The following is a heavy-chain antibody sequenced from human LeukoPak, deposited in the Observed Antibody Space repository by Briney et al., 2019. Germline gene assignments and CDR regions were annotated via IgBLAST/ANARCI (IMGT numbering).Heavy chain of an antibody. Sequence: GGSLRLSCAASGFTFSSYAMSWVRQAPGKGLEWVSAISGSGGSTYYADSVKGRFAISRDNAKNSLFLQMDSLRAEDTALYYCARDEHFDYWGQGTLVTVSS. CDR1: GFTFSSYA. V-gene: IGHV3-23*01. CDR2: ISGSGGST. CDR3: ARDEHFDY. J-gene: IGHJ4*02.